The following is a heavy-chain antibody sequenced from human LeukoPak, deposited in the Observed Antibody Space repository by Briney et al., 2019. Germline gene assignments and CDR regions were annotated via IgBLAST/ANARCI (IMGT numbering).Heavy chain of an antibody. CDR3: AKVGQYYYDSSGYYRGGGYYFDY. D-gene: IGHD3-22*01. J-gene: IGHJ4*02. CDR1: GFTFSSYA. V-gene: IGHV3-23*01. CDR2: ISGSGGST. Sequence: PGGSLRLSCAASGFTFSSYAMSSVRQAPGKGLEWVSSISGSGGSTYYVDSVKGRFTISRDNSKNTLYLQMNSLRAEDTAVYYSAKVGQYYYDSSGYYRGGGYYFDYWGQGTLVTVSS.